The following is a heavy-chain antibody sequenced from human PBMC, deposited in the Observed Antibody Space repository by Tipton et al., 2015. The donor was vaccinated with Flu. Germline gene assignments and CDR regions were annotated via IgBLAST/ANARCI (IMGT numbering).Heavy chain of an antibody. J-gene: IGHJ4*02. V-gene: IGHV3-23*01. CDR3: AKDYAGELGFDY. D-gene: IGHD1-26*01. CDR1: GFTFSSYA. Sequence: SLRLSCAASGFTFSSYAMSWVRQAPGKGLEWVSAISGSGGSTYYADSVKGRFTISRDNSKNTLYLQMNSLRAEDTAVYYCAKDYAGELGFDYWGQGTLVAVSS. CDR2: ISGSGGST.